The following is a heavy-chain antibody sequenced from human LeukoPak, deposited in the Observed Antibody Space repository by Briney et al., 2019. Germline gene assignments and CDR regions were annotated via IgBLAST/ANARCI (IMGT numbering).Heavy chain of an antibody. CDR3: AKRLGDYFDY. D-gene: IGHD3-22*01. J-gene: IGHJ4*02. V-gene: IGHV3-30*18. CDR2: ISYDGSNK. CDR1: GFTFSSYG. Sequence: PGGSLRLSCAASGFTFSSYGMHWVRQAPGKGLEWVGFISYDGSNKYYADSVKGRFTISRDNSKNTLVLQLNSLRAEDTAVYYCAKRLGDYFDYWGQGTLVTVSS.